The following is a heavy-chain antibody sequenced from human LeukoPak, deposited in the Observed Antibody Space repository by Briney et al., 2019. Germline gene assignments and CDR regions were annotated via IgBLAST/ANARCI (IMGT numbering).Heavy chain of an antibody. CDR2: VYASGST. J-gene: IGHJ4*02. CDR1: GGSISIYY. CDR3: ARARDFDF. Sequence: PSETLSLTCTVPGGSISIYYWSWIRQTAGKGLEWIGRVYASGSTNYNPSFRSRVAISVDKSKNQFSLKLSSVTAADTAVYYCARARDFDFWGQGTLVTVSS. V-gene: IGHV4-4*07.